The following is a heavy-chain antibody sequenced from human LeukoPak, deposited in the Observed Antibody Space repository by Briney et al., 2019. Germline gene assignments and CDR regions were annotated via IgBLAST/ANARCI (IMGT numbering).Heavy chain of an antibody. J-gene: IGHJ5*02. CDR2: IYYSGST. Sequence: SETLSLTCTVSGGSIISSSYYWGWIRQPPGKGLEWIGSIYYSGSTYYNPSLKRRVTISVDTSKNQFSLKLSSVTAADTAVYYCAREGSSSGWFDPWGQGTLVTVSS. CDR3: AREGSSSGWFDP. CDR1: GGSIISSSYY. D-gene: IGHD6-19*01. V-gene: IGHV4-39*07.